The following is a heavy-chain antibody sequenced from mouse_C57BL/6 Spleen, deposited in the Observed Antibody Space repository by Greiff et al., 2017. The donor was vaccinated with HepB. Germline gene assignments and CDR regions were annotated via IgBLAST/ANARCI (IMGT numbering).Heavy chain of an antibody. J-gene: IGHJ3*01. CDR3: AKTAKDFFAY. V-gene: IGHV2-5*01. D-gene: IGHD1-2*01. CDR2: IWRGGST. CDR1: GFSLTSYG. Sequence: QVQLKESGPGLVQPSQSLSITCTVSGFSLTSYGVHWVRQSPGKGLEWVGVIWRGGSTDYNAALMSRLSITKDNSKSQVFFKMNSLQADDTAIYYCAKTAKDFFAYWGQGTLVTVSA.